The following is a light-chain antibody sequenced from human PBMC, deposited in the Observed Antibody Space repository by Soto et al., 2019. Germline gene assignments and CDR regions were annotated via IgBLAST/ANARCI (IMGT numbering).Light chain of an antibody. CDR3: LLSYKGARDVV. Sequence: QAVVTQEPSLTVSPGGTVTLTCGSSTGAVTSGHYPYWFQQKPGQAPRTLIYDTSNKHSWTPARFSGSLLGGKAALTLSGAQPEDEADYYCLLSYKGARDVVFGGGTKVTVL. CDR2: DTS. CDR1: TGAVTSGHY. J-gene: IGLJ2*01. V-gene: IGLV7-46*01.